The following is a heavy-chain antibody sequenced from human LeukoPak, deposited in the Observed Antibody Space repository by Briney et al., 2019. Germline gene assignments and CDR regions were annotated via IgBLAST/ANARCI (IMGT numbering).Heavy chain of an antibody. V-gene: IGHV3-23*01. CDR3: AKLIAVAGTDDY. CDR2: ISDSGGST. CDR1: GFTFSSDA. D-gene: IGHD6-19*01. J-gene: IGHJ4*02. Sequence: GGSLRLSCAASGFTFSSDAMSWVRQAPGKGLEWVSAISDSGGSTYYADSVRGRFTISRDNSMNTLYLQMNSLRAEDTAVYFCAKLIAVAGTDDYWGQGTLVTVSS.